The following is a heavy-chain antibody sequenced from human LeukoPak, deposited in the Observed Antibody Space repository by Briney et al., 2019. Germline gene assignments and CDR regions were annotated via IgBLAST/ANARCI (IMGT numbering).Heavy chain of an antibody. CDR1: GFTFSSYW. V-gene: IGHV3-7*03. CDR3: ARDSVSLSMIRGFSDY. D-gene: IGHD3-10*01. Sequence: GGSLRLSCAVSGFTFSSYWMTWVRQAPGKGLEWVANIKQEGSERYYVDSVKGRFTISRDNAKNSLYLQMNSQRTDQTAEYYSARDSVSLSMIRGFSDYWGQGTLVTVSS. CDR2: IKQEGSER. J-gene: IGHJ4*02.